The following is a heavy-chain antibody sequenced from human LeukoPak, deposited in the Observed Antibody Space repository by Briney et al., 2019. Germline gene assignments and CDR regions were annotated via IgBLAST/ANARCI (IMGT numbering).Heavy chain of an antibody. J-gene: IGHJ4*02. CDR1: GYTFTSYD. Sequence: GASVKLSCKASGYTFTSYDINWVRQATGPGLEWMGWMNPNSGNTGYTQNFQGRVTITRNTSMSTSYMELSTLRSEDTAVYYCARGFPGAGGDVDYWGQGTLVTVSS. D-gene: IGHD2-21*02. V-gene: IGHV1-8*01. CDR3: ARGFPGAGGDVDY. CDR2: MNPNSGNT.